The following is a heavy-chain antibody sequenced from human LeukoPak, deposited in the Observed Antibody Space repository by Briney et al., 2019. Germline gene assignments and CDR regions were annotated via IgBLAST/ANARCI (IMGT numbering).Heavy chain of an antibody. Sequence: GRSLRLSCAASGFTFSSYGMHWVRQAPGKGLEWVAVISYDGSNKYYADSVKGRFTISRDNSKNTLYLQMNSLRAEDTAVYYCAKDSPPYCSGGSCYGYFDYWGQGTLVTVSS. D-gene: IGHD2-15*01. V-gene: IGHV3-30*18. CDR2: ISYDGSNK. CDR1: GFTFSSYG. CDR3: AKDSPPYCSGGSCYGYFDY. J-gene: IGHJ4*02.